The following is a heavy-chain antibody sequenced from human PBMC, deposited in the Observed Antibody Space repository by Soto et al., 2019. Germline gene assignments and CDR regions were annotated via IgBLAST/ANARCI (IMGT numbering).Heavy chain of an antibody. CDR1: GGSISSYY. Sequence: QVQLQESGPGLVKPSETLSLTCTVSGGSISSYYWNWIRQPPGKGLEWIGYIYYSGSTNYNPSLKSRVNVSVDTSKNQFSLKLSSVTAADTAVYYCARRAVTSPYYYYYMDVWGKGTTVTVSS. J-gene: IGHJ6*03. CDR3: ARRAVTSPYYYYYMDV. CDR2: IYYSGST. D-gene: IGHD4-17*01. V-gene: IGHV4-59*08.